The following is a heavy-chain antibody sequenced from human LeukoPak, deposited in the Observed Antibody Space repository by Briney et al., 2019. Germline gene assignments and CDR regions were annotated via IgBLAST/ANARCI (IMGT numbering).Heavy chain of an antibody. J-gene: IGHJ3*01. V-gene: IGHV3-23*01. Sequence: PGGSLRLSCAASGPTFSGYALSWVRQAPGKGLDWVSTISSTGGSTFFADSVKGRFTISRDNSENTLYLEMNSLRVEDTAMYYCAKTVDGTYRAAFDVWGLGTMVAV. CDR2: ISSTGGST. D-gene: IGHD1-26*01. CDR3: AKTVDGTYRAAFDV. CDR1: GPTFSGYA.